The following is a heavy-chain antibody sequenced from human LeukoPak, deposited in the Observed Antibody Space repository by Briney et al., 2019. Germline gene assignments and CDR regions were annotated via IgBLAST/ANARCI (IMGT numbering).Heavy chain of an antibody. V-gene: IGHV1-3*01. CDR1: GYTFTSYA. J-gene: IGHJ4*02. CDR3: ARGSSGRNYFDY. CDR2: INAGNGNT. Sequence: ASVRVSCKASGYTFTSYAMHWVRQAPGQRLEWMGRINAGNGNTKYSQKFQGRVTITRDTSASTAYMELSSLRSEGTAVYYCARGSSGRNYFDYWGQGTLVTVSS. D-gene: IGHD6-19*01.